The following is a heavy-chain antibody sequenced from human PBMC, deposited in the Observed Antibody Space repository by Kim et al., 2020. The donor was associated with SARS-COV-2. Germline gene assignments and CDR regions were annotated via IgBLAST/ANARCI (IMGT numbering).Heavy chain of an antibody. J-gene: IGHJ3*02. D-gene: IGHD2-15*01. V-gene: IGHV3-23*01. CDR2: ISGSGGST. Sequence: GGSLRLSCAASGFTFSSYAMSWVRQAPGKGLEWVSAISGSGGSTYYADSVKGRFTISRDNSKNTLYLQMNSLRAEDTAVYYCAKARPIVVVVVQNAFDIWGQGTMVTVSS. CDR3: AKARPIVVVVVQNAFDI. CDR1: GFTFSSYA.